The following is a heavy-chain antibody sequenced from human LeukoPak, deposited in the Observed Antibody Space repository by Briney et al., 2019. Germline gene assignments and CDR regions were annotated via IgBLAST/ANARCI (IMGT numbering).Heavy chain of an antibody. CDR2: INSDGSST. CDR1: GFTFSSYW. J-gene: IGHJ4*02. Sequence: QPGGSLRLSCAASGFTFSSYWMHWVRQAPGKGLVWVSRINSDGSSTSYADSVKGRFTISRDNAKNTLYLQMNSLRAEDTAVYYCARGGGYYDSSGNFDYWGQGTLVTVSS. V-gene: IGHV3-74*01. CDR3: ARGGGYYDSSGNFDY. D-gene: IGHD3-22*01.